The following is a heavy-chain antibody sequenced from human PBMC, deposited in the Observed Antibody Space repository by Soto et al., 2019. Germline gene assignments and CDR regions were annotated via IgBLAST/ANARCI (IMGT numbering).Heavy chain of an antibody. V-gene: IGHV3-15*01. Sequence: GGSLRLSCAASGFTFSNAWMSWVRQAPGKGLEWVGRIKSKTDGGKTDYAAPVKGRVTIPRDDSKNTLYLQMNSRKPEVTAVYYCTTGPPTAMVDSWGQGTLVPVSS. D-gene: IGHD5-18*01. J-gene: IGHJ4*02. CDR1: GFTFSNAW. CDR3: TTGPPTAMVDS. CDR2: IKSKTDGGKT.